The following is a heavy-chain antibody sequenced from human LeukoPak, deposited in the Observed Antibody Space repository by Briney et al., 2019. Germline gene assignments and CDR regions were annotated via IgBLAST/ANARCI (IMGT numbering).Heavy chain of an antibody. D-gene: IGHD6-19*01. V-gene: IGHV1-46*01. CDR2: INPSGGST. Sequence: GASVKVSCKASGYTFTSYYMHWVRQAPGQGLEWMGIINPSGGSTSYAQKFQGRVTMTMDMSTSTVYMELSSLRSEDTAVYYCARVGIAVAGTAPGAFDIWGQGTMVTVSS. CDR1: GYTFTSYY. J-gene: IGHJ3*02. CDR3: ARVGIAVAGTAPGAFDI.